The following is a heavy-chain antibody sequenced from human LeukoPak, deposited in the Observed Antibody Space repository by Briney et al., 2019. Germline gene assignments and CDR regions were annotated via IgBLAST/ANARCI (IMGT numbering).Heavy chain of an antibody. CDR3: ASVRGYSSGWYASGFDP. Sequence: PSETLSLTCAVYGGSFSGYYWSWIRQPAGKGLEWIGRIYTSGSTNYNPSLKSRVTISLDTSKNQFSLKLTSVTAADTAVYYCASVRGYSSGWYASGFDPWGQGTLVTVSS. J-gene: IGHJ5*02. CDR1: GGSFSGYY. CDR2: IYTSGST. D-gene: IGHD6-19*01. V-gene: IGHV4-59*10.